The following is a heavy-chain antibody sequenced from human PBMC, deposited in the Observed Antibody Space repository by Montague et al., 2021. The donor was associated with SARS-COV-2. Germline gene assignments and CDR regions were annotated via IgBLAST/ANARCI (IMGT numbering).Heavy chain of an antibody. D-gene: IGHD2-15*01. CDR1: GFTFSPYA. CDR2: ISGSGDKT. V-gene: IGHV3-23*01. CDR3: AKDLFCSGGDCYFYGMDL. Sequence: SLRLSCAASGFTFSPYAMSWVRRAPGKGLEWVSAISGSGDKTYYXXPLKGRFTISRDNSKNTVSLQMNSLRVEDTAVYYCAKDLFCSGGDCYFYGMDLWGQGTTVTVSS. J-gene: IGHJ6*02.